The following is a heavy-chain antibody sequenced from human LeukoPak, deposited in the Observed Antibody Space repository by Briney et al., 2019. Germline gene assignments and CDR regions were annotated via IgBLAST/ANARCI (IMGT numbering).Heavy chain of an antibody. CDR2: ISYDGSNK. CDR1: GFTLSSYG. CDR3: AIQGSSGWYRFDY. J-gene: IGHJ4*02. D-gene: IGHD6-19*01. V-gene: IGHV3-30*03. Sequence: GGSLRLSCAASGFTLSSYGMHWVRQAPGKGLEWVAVISYDGSNKYYADSVKGRFTISRDNSKNTLYLQMNSLRAEDTAVYCCAIQGSSGWYRFDYWGQGTLVTVSS.